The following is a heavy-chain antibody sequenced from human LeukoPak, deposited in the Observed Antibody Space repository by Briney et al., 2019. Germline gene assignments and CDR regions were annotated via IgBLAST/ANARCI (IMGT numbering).Heavy chain of an antibody. Sequence: ASVKVSCKVSGYTLTELSMHWVRQAPGKGLEWMGWINTNTGNPTYAQGFTGRFVFSLDTSVSTAYLQISSLKAEDTAVYYCARDWEGYCSGGSCYWFDPWGQGTLVTVSS. CDR1: GYTLTELS. CDR2: INTNTGNP. CDR3: ARDWEGYCSGGSCYWFDP. V-gene: IGHV7-4-1*02. D-gene: IGHD2-15*01. J-gene: IGHJ5*02.